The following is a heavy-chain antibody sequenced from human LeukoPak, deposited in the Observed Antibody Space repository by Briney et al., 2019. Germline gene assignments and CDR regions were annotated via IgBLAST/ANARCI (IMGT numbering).Heavy chain of an antibody. Sequence: SVKVSCKASGGTFSSYAISWVRQAPGQGLEWMGGIIPIFGTANYAQKFQGRVTITADESTSTAYMELSSLRSEDTAVYYCAADYYDSSGYYLGAFDIWGQGTMVTVSS. D-gene: IGHD3-22*01. CDR2: IIPIFGTA. V-gene: IGHV1-69*01. CDR3: AADYYDSSGYYLGAFDI. CDR1: GGTFSSYA. J-gene: IGHJ3*02.